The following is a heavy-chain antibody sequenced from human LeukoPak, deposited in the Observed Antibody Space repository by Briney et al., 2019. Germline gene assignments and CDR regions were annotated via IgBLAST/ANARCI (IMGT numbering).Heavy chain of an antibody. CDR3: AKNDLLWFGEFDAFDI. J-gene: IGHJ3*02. CDR2: ISYDGSNK. D-gene: IGHD3-10*01. CDR1: RVTLSSHG. Sequence: VGSLRLSCAASRVTLSSHGVHTGRQAPGQGLDWVAVISYDGSNKYYVDSVKGRFTISRDNSKNMLYLQTNSLRAEDTAVYYCAKNDLLWFGEFDAFDIWGQGTMVTVSS. V-gene: IGHV3-30*18.